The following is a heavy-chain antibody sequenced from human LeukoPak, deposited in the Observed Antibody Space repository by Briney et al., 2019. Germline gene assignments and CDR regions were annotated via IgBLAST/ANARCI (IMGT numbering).Heavy chain of an antibody. V-gene: IGHV1-2*02. CDR1: GYTFSGTGWY. Sequence: ASVKVSCKASGYTFSGTGWYLYWLRQAPGQGLECMGWIYPNNGATGYAQKFQGRVAMTRDTSISTAYMELSRLRPDDTAVYYCARDGPAPMVDFDYWGQGTLVTVSS. J-gene: IGHJ4*02. D-gene: IGHD3-10*01. CDR2: IYPNNGAT. CDR3: ARDGPAPMVDFDY.